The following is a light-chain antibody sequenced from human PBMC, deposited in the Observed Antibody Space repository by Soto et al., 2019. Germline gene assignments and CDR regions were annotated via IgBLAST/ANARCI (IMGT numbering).Light chain of an antibody. V-gene: IGKV3-20*01. J-gene: IGKJ2*01. Sequence: EIVLTQSPGTLSLFPGERATLSCRASQRLSSSYLAWYQQKPGQAPRLLIYGASSRATGIPDRFSGSGSGTDFTLTISRLEPGDFAVYYCQQYGSPYTFGQGTKLEIK. CDR3: QQYGSPYT. CDR2: GAS. CDR1: QRLSSSY.